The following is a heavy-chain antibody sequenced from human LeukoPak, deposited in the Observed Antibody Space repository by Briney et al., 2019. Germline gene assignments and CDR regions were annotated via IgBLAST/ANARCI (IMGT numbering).Heavy chain of an antibody. J-gene: IGHJ4*02. Sequence: GGPLRLSCAASGFTFSSYGMHWVRQAPGKGLEWVAVIWYDGSNKYYADSVKGRFTISRDNSKNTLYLQMNSLRAEDTAVHYCARQDSGYYYVDYWGQGTLVTVSS. V-gene: IGHV3-33*01. D-gene: IGHD3-22*01. CDR1: GFTFSSYG. CDR3: ARQDSGYYYVDY. CDR2: IWYDGSNK.